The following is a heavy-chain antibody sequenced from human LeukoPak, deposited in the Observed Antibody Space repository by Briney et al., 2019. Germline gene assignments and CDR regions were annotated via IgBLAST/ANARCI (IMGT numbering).Heavy chain of an antibody. J-gene: IGHJ4*02. D-gene: IGHD5-18*01. V-gene: IGHV3-7*01. CDR2: IKPDGTEK. Sequence: GGPLRLPCAASGFPLRSYLMIWVRQAPGKELEGVANIKPDGTEKYSVDSVKGRFTISGDNAKDSLFLQMNSLRAEDTAAYYCARDRRRGYTYGWNYWGQGTLVIVSS. CDR3: ARDRRRGYTYGWNY. CDR1: GFPLRSYL.